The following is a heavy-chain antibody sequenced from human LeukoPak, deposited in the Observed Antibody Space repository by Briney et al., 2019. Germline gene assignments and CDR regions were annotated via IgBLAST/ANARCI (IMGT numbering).Heavy chain of an antibody. CDR1: GFTFSSYW. Sequence: TGGSLRLSCAASGFTFSSYWMHWVRQVPGKGLVWVARINPGGSSITYADSVKGRFTISRDNAKNTLYLQMDSLRAENTGVYYCARSNQADDYWGQGTLVTDSS. V-gene: IGHV3-74*01. J-gene: IGHJ4*02. CDR3: ARSNQADDY. CDR2: INPGGSSI. D-gene: IGHD1-14*01.